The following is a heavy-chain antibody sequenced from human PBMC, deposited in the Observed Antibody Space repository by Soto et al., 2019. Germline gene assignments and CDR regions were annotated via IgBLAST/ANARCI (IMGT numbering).Heavy chain of an antibody. Sequence: QVQLQESGPGLVKPSQTLSHTCTVSGGSISSGTDYWSWIRQPPGKGLEWIGYIYYTGSTDSNPSLKSRVSISLDTSKNQFSLKLTSVTAADTAVYYCAGGTSAYYYNLDYWGQGTLVTVSS. CDR1: GGSISSGTDY. CDR3: AGGTSAYYYNLDY. V-gene: IGHV4-31*03. J-gene: IGHJ4*02. D-gene: IGHD3-22*01. CDR2: IYYTGST.